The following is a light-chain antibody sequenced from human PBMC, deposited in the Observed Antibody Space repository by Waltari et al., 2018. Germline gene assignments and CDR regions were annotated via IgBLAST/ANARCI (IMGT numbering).Light chain of an antibody. CDR1: QSISRY. CDR2: AAS. V-gene: IGKV3-20*01. CDR3: QNHERLPAV. Sequence: IVLTHSPVTLSLSPGERASLSCRASQSISRYLAWYQQKPGQAPRRLIYAASSRATGIPDRFSGSGSGTDFSLTISRLEPEDFAVYFCQNHERLPAVFGQGTKVEIK. J-gene: IGKJ1*01.